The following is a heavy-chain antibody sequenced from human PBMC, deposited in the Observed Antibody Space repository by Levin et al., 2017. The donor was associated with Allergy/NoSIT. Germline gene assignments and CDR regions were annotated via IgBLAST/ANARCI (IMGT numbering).Heavy chain of an antibody. CDR2: IYHSGST. Sequence: PSETLSLTCAVSGYSISSGYYWGWIRQPPGKGLEWIGSIYHSGSTYYNPSLKSRVTISVDTSKNQFSLKLSSVTAADTAVYYCARQQQSEPNWFDPWGQGTLVTVSS. J-gene: IGHJ5*02. CDR3: ARQQQSEPNWFDP. CDR1: GYSISSGYY. D-gene: IGHD6-13*01. V-gene: IGHV4-38-2*01.